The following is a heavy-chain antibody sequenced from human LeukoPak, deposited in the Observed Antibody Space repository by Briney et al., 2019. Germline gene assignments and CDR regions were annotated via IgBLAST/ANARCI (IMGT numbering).Heavy chain of an antibody. D-gene: IGHD1-26*01. Sequence: PGGSLRLSCAASGFTFSSYWMHWVRQAPGKGLVWVSRIYSDGSDTIYADSVKGRFTISRDNGKNTLYLQMNSLSTEDTAVYYCARGSYYYFDQWGQGTPVTVSS. CDR2: IYSDGSDT. V-gene: IGHV3-74*01. CDR1: GFTFSSYW. J-gene: IGHJ4*02. CDR3: ARGSYYYFDQ.